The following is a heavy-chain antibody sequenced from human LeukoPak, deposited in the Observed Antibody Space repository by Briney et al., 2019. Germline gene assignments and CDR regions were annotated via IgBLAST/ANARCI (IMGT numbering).Heavy chain of an antibody. D-gene: IGHD5-18*01. J-gene: IGHJ4*02. V-gene: IGHV3-53*01. Sequence: GGSLRLSCAASGFTVSSNYMSWVRQAPGKGLEWVSVIYSGGSTYYVDSVKGRFTISRDNSKNTLYLQMNSLRAEDTAVYYCAGGYSYGYSAPYDYWGQGTLVTVSS. CDR2: IYSGGST. CDR1: GFTVSSNY. CDR3: AGGYSYGYSAPYDY.